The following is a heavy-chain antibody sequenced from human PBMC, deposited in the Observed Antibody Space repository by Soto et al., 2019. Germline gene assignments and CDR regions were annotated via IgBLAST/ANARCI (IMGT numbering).Heavy chain of an antibody. CDR2: IRAYNGDT. CDR1: GYTFTAYD. D-gene: IGHD3-10*01. Sequence: ASVKVSCKTSGYTFTAYDIYWVRQAPGQGLEWMGWIRAYNGDTNNAQKFQTRVTMTTDKSTDTAYMDLRSLTSDDTAIYYCARAGAAPYYYYGLDVWGQGTTVTV. V-gene: IGHV1-18*01. J-gene: IGHJ6*02. CDR3: ARAGAAPYYYYGLDV.